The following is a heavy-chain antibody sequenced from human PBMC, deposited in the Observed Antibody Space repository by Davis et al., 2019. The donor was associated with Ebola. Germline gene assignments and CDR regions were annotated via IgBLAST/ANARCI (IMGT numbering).Heavy chain of an antibody. CDR2: IKQDGSEK. CDR3: ARGNYGDYDF. V-gene: IGHV3-7*01. D-gene: IGHD4-17*01. CDR1: GFTFSSYW. J-gene: IGHJ4*02. Sequence: GESLKISCAASGFTFSSYWMSWVRQAPGKGLEWVANIKQDGSEKYYVDSVKGRFTISRDNAKNSLYLQMNSLRAEDTAVYYCARGNYGDYDFWGQGTLVTVSS.